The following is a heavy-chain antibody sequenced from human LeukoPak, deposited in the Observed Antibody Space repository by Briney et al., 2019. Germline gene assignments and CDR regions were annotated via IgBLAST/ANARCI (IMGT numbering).Heavy chain of an antibody. Sequence: SETLSLTCTVSRGSISSGGYYWSWIRQHPGNGLEWIGYIYYSGSTYYNPSLKSRVTISVDTSKNQFSLKLSSVTAADTAVYYCARDKYSYGGYYYGIDVWGQGTTVTVSS. CDR2: IYYSGST. D-gene: IGHD5-18*01. V-gene: IGHV4-31*03. CDR1: RGSISSGGYY. CDR3: ARDKYSYGGYYYGIDV. J-gene: IGHJ6*02.